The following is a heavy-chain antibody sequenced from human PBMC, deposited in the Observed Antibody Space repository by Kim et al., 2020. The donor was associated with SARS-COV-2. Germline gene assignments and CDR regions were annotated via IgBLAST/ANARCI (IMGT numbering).Heavy chain of an antibody. Sequence: SETLSLTCTVSGGSISSSSYYWGWIRQPPGKGLEWIGSIYYSGSTYYNPSLKSRVTISVDTSKNQFSLKLSSVTAAGTAVYYCARGGWGIYYYYGMDVWGQGATVTVSS. CDR1: GGSISSSSYY. CDR3: ARGGWGIYYYYGMDV. V-gene: IGHV4-39*07. D-gene: IGHD6-19*01. CDR2: IYYSGST. J-gene: IGHJ6*02.